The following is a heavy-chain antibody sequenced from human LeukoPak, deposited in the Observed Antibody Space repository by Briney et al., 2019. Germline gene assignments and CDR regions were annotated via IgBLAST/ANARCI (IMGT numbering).Heavy chain of an antibody. V-gene: IGHV3-7*01. D-gene: IGHD3-16*01. J-gene: IGHJ4*02. CDR2: IKQDGSEK. Sequence: PGGSLRLSCAASGFTFSSYWMSWVRQAPGKGLGWVANIKQDGSEKYYVDSVKGRFTISRDNAKNSLYLQMNSLRAEDTAVYYCARDRGDYDYVWGRRWYFDYWGQGTLVTVSS. CDR1: GFTFSSYW. CDR3: ARDRGDYDYVWGRRWYFDY.